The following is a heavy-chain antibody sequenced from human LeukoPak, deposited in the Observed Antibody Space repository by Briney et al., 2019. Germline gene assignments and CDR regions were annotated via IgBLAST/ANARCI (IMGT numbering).Heavy chain of an antibody. D-gene: IGHD1-7*01. J-gene: IGHJ4*02. Sequence: GGSPRLSCAASGFTFSSYAMSWVRQAPGKGLEWVSAISGSGGSTYYADSVKGRFTISRDNSKNTLYLQMNSLRAEDTAVYYCAKDGLALYNWNYGAYWGKGTLVTVSS. CDR2: ISGSGGST. V-gene: IGHV3-23*01. CDR1: GFTFSSYA. CDR3: AKDGLALYNWNYGAY.